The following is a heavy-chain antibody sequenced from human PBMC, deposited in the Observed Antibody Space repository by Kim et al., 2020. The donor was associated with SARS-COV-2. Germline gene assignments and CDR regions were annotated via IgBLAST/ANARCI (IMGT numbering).Heavy chain of an antibody. CDR2: IYYSGST. V-gene: IGHV4-39*07. D-gene: IGHD4-17*01. CDR1: GGSISSSSYY. Sequence: SQTLSLTCTVSGGSISSSSYYWGWIRQPPGKGLEWIGSIYYSGSTYYNPSLKSRVTISVDTSKNQFSLKLSSVTAADTAVYYCARASGMEGDYGDYGNAFDIWGQGTMVTVSS. J-gene: IGHJ3*02. CDR3: ARASGMEGDYGDYGNAFDI.